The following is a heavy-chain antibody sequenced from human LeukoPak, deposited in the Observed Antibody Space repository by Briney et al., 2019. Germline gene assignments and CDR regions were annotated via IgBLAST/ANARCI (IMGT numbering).Heavy chain of an antibody. J-gene: IGHJ3*02. CDR2: IDWDDDK. Sequence: SGPALLQPTPTLTLTFTFSGFSLSTSGMCVSWIRQPPGKALEWLALIDWDDDKYYSTSLKTRLTISKDTSKNQVVLTMTNMDPVDTATYYCARTRYNWKGGAFDIWGQGTMVTVSS. CDR1: GFSLSTSGMC. D-gene: IGHD1-1*01. CDR3: ARTRYNWKGGAFDI. V-gene: IGHV2-70*01.